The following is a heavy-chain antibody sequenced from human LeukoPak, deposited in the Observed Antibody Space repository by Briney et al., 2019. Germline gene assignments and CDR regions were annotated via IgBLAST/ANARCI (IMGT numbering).Heavy chain of an antibody. CDR2: IYYSGST. D-gene: IGHD6-13*01. CDR1: GGSISSYY. CDR3: ARHSAHSTTNDAFAI. J-gene: IGHJ3*02. Sequence: PSETLSLTCTVSGGSISSYYWSWIRQPPGKGLEWIEYIYYSGSTNYNPSLKSRVTISVDTSKNQFSLKLSSVTAADTAVYYCARHSAHSTTNDAFAIWGQRTMVTVSS. V-gene: IGHV4-59*01.